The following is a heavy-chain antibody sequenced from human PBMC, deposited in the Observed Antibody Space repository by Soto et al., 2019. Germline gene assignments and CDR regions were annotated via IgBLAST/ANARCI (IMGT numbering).Heavy chain of an antibody. CDR3: ARAAVTHERYHYGMDV. CDR1: GASISGFY. V-gene: IGHV4-4*07. J-gene: IGHJ6*02. Sequence: SETLSLTCTVSGASISGFYWSWIRKSAGKGLEWIGRIYATGTTDYNPSLKSRVTISVNTSKNQFSLRLTSVTAADTAVYYCARAAVTHERYHYGMDVWGQGTTVTVSS. D-gene: IGHD4-17*01. CDR2: IYATGTT.